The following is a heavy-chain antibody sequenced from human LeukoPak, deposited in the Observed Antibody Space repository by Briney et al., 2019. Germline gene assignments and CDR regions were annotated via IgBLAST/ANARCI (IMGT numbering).Heavy chain of an antibody. D-gene: IGHD2-2*01. Sequence: PGGSLRLSCAASGFTFSSYWMSWVRQAPGKGLEWVANIKQDGNEKHYVDSVKGRFTISRDNAKNSLYLQMNSLRAEDTAVYYCAKEEEYCSSTSCSHYFDYWGQGTLVTVSS. CDR3: AKEEEYCSSTSCSHYFDY. CDR2: IKQDGNEK. CDR1: GFTFSSYW. V-gene: IGHV3-7*01. J-gene: IGHJ4*02.